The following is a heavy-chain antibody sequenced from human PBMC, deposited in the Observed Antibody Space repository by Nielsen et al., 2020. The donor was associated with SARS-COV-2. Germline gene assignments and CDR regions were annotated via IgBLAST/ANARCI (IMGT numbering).Heavy chain of an antibody. CDR1: GSIFSSSW. D-gene: IGHD4-11*01. Sequence: GESLKISCAASGSIFSSSWMVWVRQAPGKGLEWVANINEDGSVVNYVDSVKGRFTISRDNAGKSLYLQMNSLRAEDTAVYYCARDAAYSRLDYWGQGTLVTVSS. CDR2: INEDGSVV. J-gene: IGHJ4*02. CDR3: ARDAAYSRLDY. V-gene: IGHV3-7*05.